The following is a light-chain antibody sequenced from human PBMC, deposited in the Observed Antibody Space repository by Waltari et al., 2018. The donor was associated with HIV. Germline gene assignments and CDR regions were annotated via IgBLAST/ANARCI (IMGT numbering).Light chain of an antibody. Sequence: QSVLTPPPSVSVAPGRRRTISSTGSRSHTRADYDVHRYQQLPGIAPNLLIHGNNNRPSGVPDRFSGSKSGTSASLAITGLQAEDEAVYSCQSYDSSLSGYVFGTGTKVTVL. CDR1: RSHTRADYD. V-gene: IGLV1-40*01. J-gene: IGLJ1*01. CDR3: QSYDSSLSGYV. CDR2: GNN.